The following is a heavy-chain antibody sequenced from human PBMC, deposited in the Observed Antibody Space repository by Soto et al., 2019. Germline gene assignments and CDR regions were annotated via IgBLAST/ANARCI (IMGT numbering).Heavy chain of an antibody. Sequence: PSETLSLTCTVSGGSISSYYWSWIRQPPGKGLEWIGYIYYSGSTNYNPSLKSRVTISVDTSKNQFSLKLSSVTAADTAVYYCARVVGGGSGWPDAFDIWGQGTVVTVSS. CDR2: IYYSGST. V-gene: IGHV4-59*01. D-gene: IGHD6-19*01. J-gene: IGHJ3*02. CDR3: ARVVGGGSGWPDAFDI. CDR1: GGSISSYY.